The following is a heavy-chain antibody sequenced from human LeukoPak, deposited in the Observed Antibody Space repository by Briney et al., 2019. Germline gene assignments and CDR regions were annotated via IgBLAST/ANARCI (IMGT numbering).Heavy chain of an antibody. V-gene: IGHV3-74*01. CDR1: GFTFSSHW. CDR3: ARISLSGWVNDH. J-gene: IGHJ4*02. CDR2: ISSDGSST. D-gene: IGHD6-19*01. Sequence: PGGSLRLSCAASGFTFSSHWMHWVRQAPGKGLVWVTRISSDGSSTRYADSVKGRFTTSRDNAKNTLYLQMSSLRAEDTAMYYCARISLSGWVNDHWGQGTLVTVSS.